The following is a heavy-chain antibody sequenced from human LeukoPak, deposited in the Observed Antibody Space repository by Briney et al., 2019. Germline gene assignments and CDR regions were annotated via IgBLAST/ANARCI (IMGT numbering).Heavy chain of an antibody. Sequence: GGSLRLSCAASGLTFSSYGMHWVRQAPGKGLEWVAFIRYDGSNKDYADSVKGRFTISRDNSKNTLYLQMNSLRAEDTAVYYCAKDLSERYYPASDYWGQGTLVTVSS. V-gene: IGHV3-30*02. J-gene: IGHJ4*02. D-gene: IGHD1-26*01. CDR1: GLTFSSYG. CDR3: AKDLSERYYPASDY. CDR2: IRYDGSNK.